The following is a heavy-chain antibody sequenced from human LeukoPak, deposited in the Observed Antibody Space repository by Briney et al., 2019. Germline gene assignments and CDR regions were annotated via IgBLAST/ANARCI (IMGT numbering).Heavy chain of an antibody. CDR1: GGPISSYY. V-gene: IGHV4-59*01. Sequence: SETLSLTCTVSGGPISSYYWSWIRQPTGMGLEWIGYMYYSGYTNYNPSLKSRVTTSVDMSKNQFSLKLNSVTAADTAVYYCARYSYSSGLYYFDYWGQGTLVTVSS. CDR3: ARYSYSSGLYYFDY. D-gene: IGHD6-19*01. CDR2: MYYSGYT. J-gene: IGHJ4*02.